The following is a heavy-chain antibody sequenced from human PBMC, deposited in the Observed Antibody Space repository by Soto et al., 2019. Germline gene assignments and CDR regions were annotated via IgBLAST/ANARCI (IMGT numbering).Heavy chain of an antibody. Sequence: QVQLVESGGGVVQPGRSLRLSCAASGFTFSSYAMHWVRQAPGKGLEWLAVISYDGSNKYYADSVKGRFTISRDNSKNTLYLQMNSLRAEDTAVYYCARDQRYCSGGSCSYYYYGMDVWGQGTTVTVSS. CDR3: ARDQRYCSGGSCSYYYYGMDV. J-gene: IGHJ6*02. CDR2: ISYDGSNK. V-gene: IGHV3-30-3*01. CDR1: GFTFSSYA. D-gene: IGHD2-15*01.